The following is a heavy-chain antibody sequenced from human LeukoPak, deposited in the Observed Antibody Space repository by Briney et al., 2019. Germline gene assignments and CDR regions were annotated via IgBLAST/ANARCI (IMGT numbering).Heavy chain of an antibody. J-gene: IGHJ4*02. Sequence: ASVKVSCKASGYTFTNYYMHWVRQAPGQGREWMGIINPSGGSTSYAQKFQGRVTMTRDTSTSTVYMELSRLRSEDTAVYYCARDPYYASDRYYNCYYFVYWGQGTLVTVSS. CDR1: GYTFTNYY. V-gene: IGHV1-46*01. CDR2: INPSGGST. D-gene: IGHD3-10*01. CDR3: ARDPYYASDRYYNCYYFVY.